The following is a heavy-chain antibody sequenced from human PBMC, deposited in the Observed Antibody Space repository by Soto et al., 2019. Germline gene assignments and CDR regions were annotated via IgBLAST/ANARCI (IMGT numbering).Heavy chain of an antibody. D-gene: IGHD2-2*01. J-gene: IGHJ4*02. CDR3: AREPAVVSAAMSYFDY. Sequence: EVQLVESGGGLVQPGGSLRLSCAASGFTFSSYWMSWVRQAPGKGLEWVANIKQDGREKYYVDSVKGRFTISRDNAKNSLYLQMNSLRAEDTAVYYCAREPAVVSAAMSYFDYWGQGTLVTVSS. CDR1: GFTFSSYW. CDR2: IKQDGREK. V-gene: IGHV3-7*01.